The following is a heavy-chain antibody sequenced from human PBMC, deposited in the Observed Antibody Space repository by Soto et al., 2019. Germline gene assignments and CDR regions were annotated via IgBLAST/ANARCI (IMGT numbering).Heavy chain of an antibody. D-gene: IGHD1-26*01. Sequence: QVQLQESGPGLVKPSETLSLTCTVSGASVTSGGYSWSWIRQPPGKGLEWIGFIIYNGATKYNPSLESRVTMSVDTPKNQFLLKLSAVTAADTDVYYCARTRNSDSWAAWFWGQGTLVTVSS. V-gene: IGHV4-61*08. CDR2: IIYNGAT. CDR3: ARTRNSDSWAAWF. J-gene: IGHJ4*02. CDR1: GASVTSGGYS.